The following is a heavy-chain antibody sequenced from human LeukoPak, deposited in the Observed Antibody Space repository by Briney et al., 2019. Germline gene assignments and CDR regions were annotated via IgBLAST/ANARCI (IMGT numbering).Heavy chain of an antibody. CDR1: GFTFSSHW. CDR3: AREGRLWSKLTFDY. Sequence: GGSLRLSCAASGFTFSSHWMSWVRQAPGKGLEWVANIKQDGSEKYYVDSVKGRFTISRDNAKNSLYLQMNSLRAEDTAVYYCAREGRLWSKLTFDYWGQGTLVTVSS. J-gene: IGHJ4*02. V-gene: IGHV3-7*01. D-gene: IGHD4/OR15-4a*01. CDR2: IKQDGSEK.